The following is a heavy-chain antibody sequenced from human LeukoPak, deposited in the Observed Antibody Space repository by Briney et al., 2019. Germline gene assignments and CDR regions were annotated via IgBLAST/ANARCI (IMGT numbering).Heavy chain of an antibody. J-gene: IGHJ4*02. Sequence: SVKVSCKASGGTFSSYAISWVRQAPGQGLDWMGRVIPILGIANYAQKFQGRVTITADKSTSTAYMELSSLRSEDTAVYYCARDYGSGSYSYWGQGTLVTVSS. D-gene: IGHD3-10*01. CDR1: GGTFSSYA. CDR3: ARDYGSGSYSY. V-gene: IGHV1-69*04. CDR2: VIPILGIA.